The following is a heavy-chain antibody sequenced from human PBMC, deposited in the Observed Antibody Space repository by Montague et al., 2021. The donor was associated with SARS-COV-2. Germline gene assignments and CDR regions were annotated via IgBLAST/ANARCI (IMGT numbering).Heavy chain of an antibody. J-gene: IGHJ3*02. CDR2: IYYSGST. V-gene: IGHV4-39*02. Sequence: SETLSLTCTVSGGSISSSSYYWGWIRQPPGKGLEWIGSIYYSGSTYYNPSLKSRVTISVDTSKNHFSLKLSSVTAADTAVYYCARFPTSYYYDSKEAPATPDAFDIWGQGTMVTVSS. D-gene: IGHD3-22*01. CDR3: ARFPTSYYYDSKEAPATPDAFDI. CDR1: GGSISSSSYY.